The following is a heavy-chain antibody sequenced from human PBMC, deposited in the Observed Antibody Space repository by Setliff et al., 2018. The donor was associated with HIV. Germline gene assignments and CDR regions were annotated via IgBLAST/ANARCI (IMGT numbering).Heavy chain of an antibody. CDR3: ATVGPTGAYFHD. Sequence: ASVKVSCKVSGSSLTELSIHWVRQTPGKGLQWMGGFDPGDGPDDGQTIYARKFQGRVTMTEDTSTDTAYMVLARLTSEDTAVYFCATVGPTGAYFHDWGQGTLVTVSS. D-gene: IGHD1-26*01. J-gene: IGHJ4*02. V-gene: IGHV1-24*01. CDR2: FDPGDGPDDGQT. CDR1: GSSLTELS.